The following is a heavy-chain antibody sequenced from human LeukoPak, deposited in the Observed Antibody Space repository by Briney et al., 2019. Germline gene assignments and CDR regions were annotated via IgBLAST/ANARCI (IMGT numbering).Heavy chain of an antibody. CDR3: ARDQQQPSSWFDP. CDR2: IYYSGST. Sequence: PSETLSLTCTVSGGSISSSSYYWGWIRQPPGKGLEWIGSIYYSGSTYYNPSLKSRVTISVDTSKNQFSLKLSSVTAADTAVYYCARDQQQPSSWFDPWGQGTLVTVSS. CDR1: GGSISSSSYY. V-gene: IGHV4-39*07. D-gene: IGHD6-13*01. J-gene: IGHJ5*02.